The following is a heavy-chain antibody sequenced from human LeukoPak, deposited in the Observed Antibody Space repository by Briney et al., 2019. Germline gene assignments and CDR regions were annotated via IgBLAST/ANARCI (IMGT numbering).Heavy chain of an antibody. D-gene: IGHD6-13*01. V-gene: IGHV1-8*03. CDR3: ARGKSGYSSSWYDY. J-gene: IGHJ4*02. CDR2: MNPNSGNT. Sequence: ASVKVSCKASGYTFTSYDINWVRQATGQGLEWMGWMNPNSGNTGYAQKFQGRVTITRNTSISTAYMELSSLRSEDTAVYYCARGKSGYSSSWYDYWGQGTLVTVSS. CDR1: GYTFTSYD.